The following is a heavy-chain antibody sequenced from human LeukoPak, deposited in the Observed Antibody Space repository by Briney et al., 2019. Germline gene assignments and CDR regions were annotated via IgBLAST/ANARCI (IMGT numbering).Heavy chain of an antibody. D-gene: IGHD3-22*01. CDR2: MNPNSGNT. V-gene: IGHV1-8*01. CDR3: AREGLNYYDSSGYPGRFDP. Sequence: ASVKVSCKASGYTFTSYDINWVRQATGQGLEWMGWMNPNSGNTGYAQKFRGRVTMTRNTSISTAYMELSSLRSEDTAVYYCAREGLNYYDSSGYPGRFDPWGQGTLVTVSS. CDR1: GYTFTSYD. J-gene: IGHJ5*02.